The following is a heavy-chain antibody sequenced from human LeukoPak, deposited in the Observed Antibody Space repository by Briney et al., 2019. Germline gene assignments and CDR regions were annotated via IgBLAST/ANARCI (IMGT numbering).Heavy chain of an antibody. CDR1: GGSISSYY. CDR3: ARDRRCSSTSCPDGLWFDP. CDR2: IYYSGST. D-gene: IGHD2-2*01. J-gene: IGHJ5*02. Sequence: SETLSLTCTVSGGSISSYYWSWIRQPPGKGLEWIGYIYYSGSTNYNPSLKSRVTISVDTSKNQFSLKLSSVTAADTAVYYCARDRRCSSTSCPDGLWFDPWGQGTLDTVSS. V-gene: IGHV4-59*01.